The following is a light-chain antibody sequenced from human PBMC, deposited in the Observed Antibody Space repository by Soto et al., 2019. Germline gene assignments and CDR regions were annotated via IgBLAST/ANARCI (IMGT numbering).Light chain of an antibody. CDR1: SSDVGSYNR. CDR3: SSYTGSNTYV. Sequence: QSALTQPPSVSGSPGQSVTISCTGTSSDVGSYNRVSWYQQPPGTAPKLMIYEVSNRPSGVPDRFSGSKSGNTASLTTSGLQAEDEADYYCSSYTGSNTYVFGTGTKVTVL. V-gene: IGLV2-18*03. J-gene: IGLJ1*01. CDR2: EVS.